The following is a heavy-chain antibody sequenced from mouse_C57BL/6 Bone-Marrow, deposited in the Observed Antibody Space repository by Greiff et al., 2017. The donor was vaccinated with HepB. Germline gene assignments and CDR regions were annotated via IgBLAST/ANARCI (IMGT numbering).Heavy chain of an antibody. CDR2: IWGVGST. J-gene: IGHJ3*01. V-gene: IGHV2-6*01. CDR1: GFSLTSYG. Sequence: QVQLKESGPGLVAPSKSLSLTCTVSGFSLTSYGVDWVRQSPGTGLEWLGVIWGVGSTNYNSALKSRLSISKDNSKSQVSLKMTSLQTDDTAMYYCASSAYWGQGTLVTVSA. CDR3: ASSAY.